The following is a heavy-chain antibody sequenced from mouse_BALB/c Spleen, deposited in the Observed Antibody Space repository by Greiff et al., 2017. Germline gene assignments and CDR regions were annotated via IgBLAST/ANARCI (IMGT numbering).Heavy chain of an antibody. V-gene: IGHV1-5*01. CDR2: IYPGNSDT. Sequence: VQLQQSGTVLARPGASVKMSCKASGYTFTSYWMHWVKQRPGQGLEWIGAIYPGNSDTSYNQKFKGKAKLTAVTSTSTAYMELSSLTNEDSAVYYCTIIYYYGSSWYFDVWGAGTTVTVSS. J-gene: IGHJ1*01. CDR1: GYTFTSYW. D-gene: IGHD1-1*01. CDR3: TIIYYYGSSWYFDV.